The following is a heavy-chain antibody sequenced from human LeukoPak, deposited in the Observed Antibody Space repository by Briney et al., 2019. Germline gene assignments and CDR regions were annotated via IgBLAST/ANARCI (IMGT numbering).Heavy chain of an antibody. V-gene: IGHV3-23*01. CDR2: ISGSGGST. D-gene: IGHD3-10*01. CDR3: AKDGPSPHYYGSGRDTYYYYGMDV. Sequence: GGSLRLSCAASGFTFSSYAMSWVRQAPGKGLEWVSAISGSGGSTYYADSVKGRFTISRDNSKNTLYLQMNSLRAEDTAVYYCAKDGPSPHYYGSGRDTYYYYGMDVWGQGTTVTVSS. CDR1: GFTFSSYA. J-gene: IGHJ6*02.